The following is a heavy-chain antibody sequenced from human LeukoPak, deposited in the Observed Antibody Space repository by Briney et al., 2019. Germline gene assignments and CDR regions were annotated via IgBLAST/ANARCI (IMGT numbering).Heavy chain of an antibody. V-gene: IGHV3-30*02. CDR2: VRYDGSNY. CDR1: GLTFSSDW. Sequence: GGSLRLSCAASGLTFSSDWMIWVRQAPGKGLEWVAYVRYDGSNYYYPDSVKGRFTISRDNSKNTLYLQMNSLRAEDTAVYYCISGYSLDYWGQGTLVTVSS. D-gene: IGHD3-22*01. CDR3: ISGYSLDY. J-gene: IGHJ4*02.